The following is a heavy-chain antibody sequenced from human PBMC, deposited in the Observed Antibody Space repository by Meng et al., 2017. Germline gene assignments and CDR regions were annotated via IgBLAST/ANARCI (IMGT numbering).Heavy chain of an antibody. CDR3: ARGTRGYSYGNDY. J-gene: IGHJ4*02. V-gene: IGHV4-34*01. CDR2: INHSGST. CDR1: GGAFSGYY. Sequence: QVQLPEGGAGLLKPSETLSLTCAVYGGAFSGYYWSWIRQPPGKGLEWIGEINHSGSTNYNPSLKSRVTISVDTSKNQFSLKLSSVTAADTAVYYCARGTRGYSYGNDYWGQGTLVTVSS. D-gene: IGHD5-18*01.